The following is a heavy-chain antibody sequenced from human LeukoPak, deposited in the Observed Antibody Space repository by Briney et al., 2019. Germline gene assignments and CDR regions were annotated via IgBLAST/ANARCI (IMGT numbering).Heavy chain of an antibody. CDR3: ARRRRYYDSSGYYGDRFDY. CDR1: GGSFSGYY. Sequence: SETLSLTCAVYGGSFSGYYWSRIRQPPGKGLEWIGEINHSGSTNYNPSLKSRVTISVDTSKNQFSLKLSSVTAADTAVYYCARRRRYYDSSGYYGDRFDYWGQGTLVTVSS. V-gene: IGHV4-34*01. D-gene: IGHD3-22*01. J-gene: IGHJ4*02. CDR2: INHSGST.